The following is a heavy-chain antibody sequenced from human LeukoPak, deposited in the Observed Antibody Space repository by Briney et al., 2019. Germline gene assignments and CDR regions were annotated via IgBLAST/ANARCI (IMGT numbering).Heavy chain of an antibody. Sequence: SETLSLTCAVYDGSFSGYYWCWIRQPPAKGLEWIGEINHSGSTNYNPSLKSRVTISVDTSKNQFSLKLSSVTAADTAVYYCARVVTPLSDYYYYMDVWGKGTTVTVSS. D-gene: IGHD4-23*01. CDR2: INHSGST. CDR1: DGSFSGYY. CDR3: ARVVTPLSDYYYYMDV. J-gene: IGHJ6*03. V-gene: IGHV4-34*01.